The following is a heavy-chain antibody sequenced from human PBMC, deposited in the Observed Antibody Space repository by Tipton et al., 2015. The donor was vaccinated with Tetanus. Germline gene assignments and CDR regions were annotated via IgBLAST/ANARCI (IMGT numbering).Heavy chain of an antibody. D-gene: IGHD3-3*01. CDR3: ARANNDFPKKGPFDS. CDR2: IYQTDST. V-gene: IGHV4-30-2*01. J-gene: IGHJ4*02. Sequence: TLSLTCNVSGALITTGGYSWGWIRQPPGQGLEWLGYIYQTDSTYYNPSVRSRLSLSLQRSKNQFSLRPTSVTAADTAVYYCARANNDFPKKGPFDSWGQGSLVIVSS. CDR1: GALITTGGYS.